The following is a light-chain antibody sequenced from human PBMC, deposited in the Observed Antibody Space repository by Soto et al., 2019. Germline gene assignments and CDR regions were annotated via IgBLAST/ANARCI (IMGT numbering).Light chain of an antibody. CDR1: SSDVGSYNL. Sequence: QSVLTQPASVSGSPGQSITISCTGTSSDVGSYNLVSWYQQHPGKAPKLMIYEGNKRPSGVSNRFSGSKSGNTASLTISGLQAEDEADYYCSSFSDSITLLFGGGTQLTVL. J-gene: IGLJ2*01. CDR3: SSFSDSITLL. V-gene: IGLV2-23*01. CDR2: EGN.